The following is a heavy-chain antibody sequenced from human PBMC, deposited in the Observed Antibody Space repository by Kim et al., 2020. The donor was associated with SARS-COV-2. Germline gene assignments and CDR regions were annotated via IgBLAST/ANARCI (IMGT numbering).Heavy chain of an antibody. CDR1: GDSITTGDNY. CDR3: ARDPYSSSWNDAFDV. V-gene: IGHV4-31*03. CDR2: IYHSGST. Sequence: SETLSLTCTVSGDSITTGDNYWNWIRQRPGKGLEWIGHIYHSGSTYYNPSLKSRVTISVDTSKNQFSLKLSSVTAADTAVYYCARDPYSSSWNDAFDVWGQGTMVTVSS. D-gene: IGHD6-6*01. J-gene: IGHJ3*01.